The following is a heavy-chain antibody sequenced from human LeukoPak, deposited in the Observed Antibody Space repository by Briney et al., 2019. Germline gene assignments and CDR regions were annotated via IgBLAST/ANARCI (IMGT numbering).Heavy chain of an antibody. V-gene: IGHV3-30-3*01. CDR1: GFTFSSYA. CDR3: ARDRDGYNLPYYFDY. J-gene: IGHJ4*02. CDR2: ISYDGSNK. Sequence: DPGGSLRLSCAASGFTFSSYAMHWVRRAPGKGLEWVAVISYDGSNKYYADSVKGRFTISRDNSKNTLYLQMNSLRAEDTAVYYCARDRDGYNLPYYFDYWGQGTLVTVSS. D-gene: IGHD5-24*01.